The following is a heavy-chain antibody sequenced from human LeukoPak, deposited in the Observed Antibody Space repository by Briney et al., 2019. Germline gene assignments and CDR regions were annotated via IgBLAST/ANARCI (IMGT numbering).Heavy chain of an antibody. J-gene: IGHJ4*02. CDR2: ISSSSSYI. V-gene: IGHV3-21*01. CDR1: GFTFSSYS. CDR3: ARMKHRSFDY. Sequence: TGGSLRLSCAASGFTFSSYSMNWVRQAPGKGLEWVSSISSSSSYIYYADSVKGRFTISRDNAKNSLYLQMNSLRAEDTAVYYCARMKHRSFDYWGQGTLVTVSS. D-gene: IGHD3-10*01.